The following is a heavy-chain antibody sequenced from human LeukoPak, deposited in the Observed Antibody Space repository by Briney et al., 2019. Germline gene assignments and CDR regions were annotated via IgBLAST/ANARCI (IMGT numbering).Heavy chain of an antibody. CDR1: GFTFTTYS. Sequence: GGSLRLSCAASGFTFTTYSMNWVRQAPGKGLEWVSCISGSSTYIYYADSVKGRFTISRDNAKNSLYLQMSSLRAEDTAVYYCARGYCNGGDCYFADWGQGTLVTVSS. CDR3: ARGYCNGGDCYFAD. J-gene: IGHJ4*02. V-gene: IGHV3-21*01. D-gene: IGHD2-8*02. CDR2: ISGSSTYI.